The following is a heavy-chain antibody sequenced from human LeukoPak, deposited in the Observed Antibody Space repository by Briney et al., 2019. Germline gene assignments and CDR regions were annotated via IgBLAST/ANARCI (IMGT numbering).Heavy chain of an antibody. CDR1: GYTFTSYD. Sequence: ASVKVSCKASGYTFTSYDINWVRQATGQGLEWMGWMNPNSGNTGYAQKLQGRVTMTTDTSTSTAYMELRSLRSDDTAVYYCARGYYYDSSGWSPLDYWGQGTLVTVSS. CDR3: ARGYYYDSSGWSPLDY. D-gene: IGHD3-22*01. V-gene: IGHV1-8*01. CDR2: MNPNSGNT. J-gene: IGHJ4*02.